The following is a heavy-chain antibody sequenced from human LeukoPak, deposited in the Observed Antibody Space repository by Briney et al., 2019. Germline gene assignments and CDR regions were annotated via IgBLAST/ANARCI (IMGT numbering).Heavy chain of an antibody. CDR2: INSDGTYT. V-gene: IGHV3-74*01. CDR3: AELGITMIGGV. Sequence: GGSLRLSCEASGFTFNGHWMHWVRQAPGKGLVWVSRINSDGTYTNYADSVKGRFTISRDNAKNSLYLQMNSLRAEDTAVYYCAELGITMIGGVWGKGTTVTISS. D-gene: IGHD3-10*02. CDR1: GFTFNGHW. J-gene: IGHJ6*04.